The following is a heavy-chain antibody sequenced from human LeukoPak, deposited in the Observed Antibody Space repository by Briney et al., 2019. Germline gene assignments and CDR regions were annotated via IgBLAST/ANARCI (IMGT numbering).Heavy chain of an antibody. D-gene: IGHD5-24*01. V-gene: IGHV3-23*01. Sequence: GGSLRLSCAASGFIFSSYAMSWVRQAPGKGLEWVSAISGSGGSTYYTDSVKGRFTISRDNSKNTLYLQMNSLRAEDTAVYYCAKDAGWLQLTYYFDYWGQGTLVTVSS. CDR1: GFIFSSYA. CDR3: AKDAGWLQLTYYFDY. J-gene: IGHJ4*02. CDR2: ISGSGGST.